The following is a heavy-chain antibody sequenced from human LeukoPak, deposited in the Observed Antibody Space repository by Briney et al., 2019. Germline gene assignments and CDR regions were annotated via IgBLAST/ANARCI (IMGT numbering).Heavy chain of an antibody. D-gene: IGHD3-9*01. V-gene: IGHV1-69*13. CDR3: ARSNYYDTLTGYYYYFDY. CDR1: GGTFSSYA. J-gene: IGHJ4*02. CDR2: IIPIFGTA. Sequence: SVKVSCKASGGTFSSYAISWVRQAPGQGLEWMGGIIPIFGTANYAQKFQGRVTITADESTSTAYMELSSLRSEDTAVYYCARSNYYDTLTGYYYYFDYWGQGTPVTVSS.